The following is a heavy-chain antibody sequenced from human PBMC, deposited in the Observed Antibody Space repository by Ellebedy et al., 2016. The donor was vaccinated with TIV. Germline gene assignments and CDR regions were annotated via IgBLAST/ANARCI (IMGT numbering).Heavy chain of an antibody. CDR3: ARVRRELLWFAESQYFFDY. J-gene: IGHJ4*02. D-gene: IGHD3-10*01. CDR2: VNHSGST. CDR1: GESFSGYY. V-gene: IGHV4-34*01. Sequence: ESLKISCAVYGESFSGYYWSWIRQPPGKGLDWIGEVNHSGSTTYNPSLKSRVTISVDTSKNQFSLKLSSVTAADTAVYYCARVRRELLWFAESQYFFDYWGQGTLVTVSS.